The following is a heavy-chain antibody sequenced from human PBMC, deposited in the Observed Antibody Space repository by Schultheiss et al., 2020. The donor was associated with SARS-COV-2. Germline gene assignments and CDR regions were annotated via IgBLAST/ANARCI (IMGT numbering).Heavy chain of an antibody. CDR2: ISGSGGST. CDR3: ARVAYCGGDCYSD. CDR1: GFTFSSYA. V-gene: IGHV3-23*01. Sequence: GGSLRLSCAASGFTFSSYAMSWVRQAPGKGLEWVSAISGSGGSTYYADSVKGRFTISRDNAKNSLYLQMNSLRAEDTAVYYCARVAYCGGDCYSDWGQGTLVTVSS. J-gene: IGHJ4*02. D-gene: IGHD2-21*02.